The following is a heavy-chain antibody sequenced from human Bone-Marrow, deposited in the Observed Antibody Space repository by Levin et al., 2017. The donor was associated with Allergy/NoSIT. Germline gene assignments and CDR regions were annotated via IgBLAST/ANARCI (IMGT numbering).Heavy chain of an antibody. V-gene: IGHV4-59*08. CDR3: ARQVVDLVSPSWGLYDYHYNGLDV. CDR2: VSYSGST. Sequence: ASETLSLTCTVSGGSISPHYWSWIRQPPGRGLEWIGYVSYSGSTTYNTSLNSRVTISVDTYNDQFSLQLTSVTAADTAVYYCARQVVDLVSPSWGLYDYHYNGLDVWGQGITVTVSS. D-gene: IGHD2-15*01. J-gene: IGHJ6*02. CDR1: GGSISPHY.